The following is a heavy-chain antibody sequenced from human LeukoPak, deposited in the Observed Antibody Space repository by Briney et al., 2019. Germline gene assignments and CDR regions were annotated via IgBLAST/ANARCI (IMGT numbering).Heavy chain of an antibody. CDR1: GGSFSAYY. CDR2: INHSGST. D-gene: IGHD3-22*01. V-gene: IGHV4-34*01. Sequence: SETLSLTCAVYGGSFSAYYWSWIRQPPGKGLEWIGEINHSGSTNYNPSLKSRVTISVDTSKNQFSLKLSSVTAADTAVYYCARVTYYYDSSGRRVRWYYFDYWGQGTLVTVSS. J-gene: IGHJ4*02. CDR3: ARVTYYYDSSGRRVRWYYFDY.